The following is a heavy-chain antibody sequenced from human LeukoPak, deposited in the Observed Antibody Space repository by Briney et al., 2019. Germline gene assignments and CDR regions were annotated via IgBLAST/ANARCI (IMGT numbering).Heavy chain of an antibody. J-gene: IGHJ4*02. Sequence: PGGSLRLSCAASGFTFSSYSMNWVRQAPGKGLEWVSYISSSSSTIYYADSVKGRFTISRDNAKNSLYLQMNSLRVEDTAVYFCARGYCNGGYCLPHYWGQGTLVTVSS. CDR2: ISSSSSTI. V-gene: IGHV3-48*01. D-gene: IGHD2-15*01. CDR1: GFTFSSYS. CDR3: ARGYCNGGYCLPHY.